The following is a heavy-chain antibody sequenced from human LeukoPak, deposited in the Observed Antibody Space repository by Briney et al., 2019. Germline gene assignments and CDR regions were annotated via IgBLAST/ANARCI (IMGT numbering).Heavy chain of an antibody. CDR2: ISSSGSTI. Sequence: QAGGSLRLSCAASGFTFSSYEMNWVRQAPGKGLEWVSYISSSGSTIYYADSVKGRFTISRDNAKNSLYLQMDSLRAEDTAVYYCAREWLRPSYYYMDVWGKGTAVTVSS. J-gene: IGHJ6*03. CDR3: AREWLRPSYYYMDV. D-gene: IGHD5-12*01. CDR1: GFTFSSYE. V-gene: IGHV3-48*03.